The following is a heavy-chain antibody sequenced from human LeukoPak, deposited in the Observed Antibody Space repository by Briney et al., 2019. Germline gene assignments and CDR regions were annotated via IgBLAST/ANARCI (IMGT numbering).Heavy chain of an antibody. CDR1: GYSISSGYY. J-gene: IGHJ5*02. CDR3: ARARDNWFDP. CDR2: IYHSGST. V-gene: IGHV4-38-2*02. Sequence: PSETLSLTCTVSGYSISSGYYWGWIRQPPGKGLEWIGSIYHSGSTYYNPSLKSRVTISVDTSKNQFSLKLSSVTAADTAVYYCARARDNWFDPWGQGTLVTVSS.